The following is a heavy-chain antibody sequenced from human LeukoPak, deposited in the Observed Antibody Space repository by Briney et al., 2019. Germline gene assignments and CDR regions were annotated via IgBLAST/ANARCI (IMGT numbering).Heavy chain of an antibody. CDR3: ARGDGYSYGYLGY. CDR1: GYTFTGYY. J-gene: IGHJ4*02. CDR2: INPSSGSR. V-gene: IGHV1-2*02. Sequence: GASVKVSCKAFGYTFTGYYMHWVRQAPGHGLEWMGWINPSSGSRSYAQKFQGRVTMTRDTSISTAYMELSRLKSDDTAVYYCARGDGYSYGYLGYWGQGTLVTVSS. D-gene: IGHD5-18*01.